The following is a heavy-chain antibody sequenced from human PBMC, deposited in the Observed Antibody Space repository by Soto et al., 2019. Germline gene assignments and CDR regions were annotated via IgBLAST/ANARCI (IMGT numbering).Heavy chain of an antibody. CDR2: ISGSGGST. D-gene: IGHD1-26*01. CDR1: GFTFSSYA. V-gene: IGHV3-23*01. Sequence: GGSLRLSCAAPGFTFSSYAMSWVRQAPGKGLEWVSAISGSGGSTYYADSVKGRFTISRDNSKNTLYLQMNSLRAEDTAVYYCAKGALSGSYPESENFDYWGQGTLVTVSS. J-gene: IGHJ4*02. CDR3: AKGALSGSYPESENFDY.